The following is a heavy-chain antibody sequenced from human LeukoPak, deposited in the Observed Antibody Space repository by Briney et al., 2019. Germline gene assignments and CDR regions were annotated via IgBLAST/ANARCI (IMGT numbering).Heavy chain of an antibody. J-gene: IGHJ5*02. D-gene: IGHD3-22*01. CDR3: AKGPLYDSTGYYNWFDP. Sequence: GGSLRLSCAASGFKVDDHAMHWVRQAPGKGLGWVSTISWTSGNILYADSVKGRFTISRDNAKNSLYLQMTSLKTEDTALYYCAKGPLYDSTGYYNWFDPWGQGTLVTVSS. V-gene: IGHV3-9*01. CDR1: GFKVDDHA. CDR2: ISWTSGNI.